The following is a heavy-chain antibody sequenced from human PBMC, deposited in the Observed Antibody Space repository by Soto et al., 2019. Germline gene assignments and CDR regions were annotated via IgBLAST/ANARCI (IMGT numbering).Heavy chain of an antibody. D-gene: IGHD7-27*01. V-gene: IGHV1-18*01. J-gene: IGHJ4*02. CDR3: ARDSGNVGNWVYFFDY. CDR1: GYTFTDFG. Sequence: QGQLVQSGAEVRKPGASVKVSCKASGYTFTDFGISWVRQAPGQGLEWMGWISAYNGNTNYAQKVQGRVTMTTDTSTSTAYMELRSLRSDDTAVYYWARDSGNVGNWVYFFDYWGQGTLVTVSS. CDR2: ISAYNGNT.